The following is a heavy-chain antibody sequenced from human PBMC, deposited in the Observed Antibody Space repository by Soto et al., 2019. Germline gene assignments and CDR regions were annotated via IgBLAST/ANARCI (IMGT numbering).Heavy chain of an antibody. CDR3: ERGGGVGVAGSAAFDM. J-gene: IGHJ3*02. Sequence: QLHLVQSGAVVKKPGASVTVSCSASGYPVTAYYMHWVRQAPGRGLEWMGGINPATGAAKYTQTFQGRVTMTRDTSTSKVFMDLGGLTSEYTAVFYCERGGGVGVAGSAAFDMWGQGTLVTVSS. CDR1: GYPVTAYY. CDR2: INPATGAA. V-gene: IGHV1-2*02. D-gene: IGHD3-3*01.